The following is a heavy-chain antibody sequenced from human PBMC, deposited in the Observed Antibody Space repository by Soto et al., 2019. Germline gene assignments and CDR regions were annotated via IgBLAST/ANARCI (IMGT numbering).Heavy chain of an antibody. CDR2: IDPSVSYT. CDR1: GYSFTSYW. V-gene: IGHV5-10-1*01. Sequence: PGESLKISCKGSGYSFTSYWISWVRQLPGKGLEWMGRIDPSVSYTNYSPSFQGHVTISADKSTSTAYLLWSSLKASDTAMYYFARSDSSGRGYYYYGMDVWGQGTTVTVSS. J-gene: IGHJ6*02. D-gene: IGHD3-22*01. CDR3: ARSDSSGRGYYYYGMDV.